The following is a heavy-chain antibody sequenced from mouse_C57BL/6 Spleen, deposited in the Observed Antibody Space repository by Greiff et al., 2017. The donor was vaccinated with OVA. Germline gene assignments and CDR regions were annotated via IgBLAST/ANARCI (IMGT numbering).Heavy chain of an antibody. V-gene: IGHV2-2*01. CDR2: IWSGGST. J-gene: IGHJ3*01. CDR1: GFSLTSYG. Sequence: QVQLKESGPGLVQPSQSLSITCTVSGFSLTSYGVHWVRQSPGKGLEWLGVIWSGGSTDYNAAFISSLSISKDNSTTQVFFKMNSLQADDTAIYYCARNTAFAYWGQGTLVTVSA. CDR3: ARNTAFAY.